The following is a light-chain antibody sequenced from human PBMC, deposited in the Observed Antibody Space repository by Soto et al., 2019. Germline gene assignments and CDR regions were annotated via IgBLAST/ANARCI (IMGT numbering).Light chain of an antibody. J-gene: IGKJ4*02. Sequence: DIQLTQSPSFLPASVGDRVTITCRASQVIGIYLAWYQQKPGKPPKLLISAASTLQSGVPSRFSGSGSGTEFTLTISSLPPEDFATYYCQQLVSYPQFGGGTKVEIK. V-gene: IGKV1-9*01. CDR2: AAS. CDR1: QVIGIY. CDR3: QQLVSYPQ.